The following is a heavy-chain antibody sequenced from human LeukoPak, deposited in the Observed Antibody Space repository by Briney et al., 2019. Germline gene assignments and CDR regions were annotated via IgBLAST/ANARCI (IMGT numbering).Heavy chain of an antibody. Sequence: GGSLRLSCAASGFTFNSYAMNWVRQAPGKGLEWVAVISYDGSNKYYADSVKGRFTISRDNSKNTLYLQMNSLRAEDTAVYYCARGSPQYYYDSSGYWDYWGQGTLVTVSS. D-gene: IGHD3-22*01. CDR3: ARGSPQYYYDSSGYWDY. V-gene: IGHV3-30*04. CDR1: GFTFNSYA. CDR2: ISYDGSNK. J-gene: IGHJ4*02.